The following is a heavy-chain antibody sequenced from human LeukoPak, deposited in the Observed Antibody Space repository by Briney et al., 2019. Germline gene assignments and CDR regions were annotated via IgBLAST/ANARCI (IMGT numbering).Heavy chain of an antibody. CDR3: AVAALTASP. D-gene: IGHD2-21*02. CDR2: VDRQGGET. V-gene: IGHV1-69-2*01. J-gene: IGHJ5*02. Sequence: ASVKVSCKASGYSFTKNTIHWVQQAPGKGLEWMGRVDRQGGETIYAERFQGRVTITTDTSTETVFMEVRSLRPDDTAIYYCAVAALTASPWGQGTLVTVSS. CDR1: GYSFTKNT.